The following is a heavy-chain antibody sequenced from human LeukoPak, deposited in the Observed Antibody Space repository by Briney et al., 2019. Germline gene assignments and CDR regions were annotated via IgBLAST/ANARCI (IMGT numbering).Heavy chain of an antibody. CDR2: INPNRGGT. CDR1: GYTFTGYY. J-gene: IGHJ3*02. CDR3: ARDVDHYDITGKGLVDI. D-gene: IGHD3-22*01. Sequence: ASVKVSCKASGYTFTGYYMHRVRQAPGQGLEWMGWINPNRGGTNYAQKFQGRVTMTRDTSISTAYMELSRLRSDDTAVYYCARDVDHYDITGKGLVDIWGQGTMVTVSS. V-gene: IGHV1-2*02.